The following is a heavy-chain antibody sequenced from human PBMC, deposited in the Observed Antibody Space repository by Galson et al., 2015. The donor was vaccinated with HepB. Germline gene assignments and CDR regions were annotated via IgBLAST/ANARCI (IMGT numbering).Heavy chain of an antibody. J-gene: IGHJ4*02. CDR3: ARSGVPGAYRADFDY. D-gene: IGHD1-26*01. CDR2: INPSGGST. V-gene: IGHV1-46*01. CDR1: GYTFTSYY. Sequence: SVKVSCKASGYTFTSYYMHWVRQAPGQGLEWMGIINPSGGSTSYAQKFQGRVTMTRDTSTSTVYMELSSLRSEDTAVYYCARSGVPGAYRADFDYWGQGTLVTVSS.